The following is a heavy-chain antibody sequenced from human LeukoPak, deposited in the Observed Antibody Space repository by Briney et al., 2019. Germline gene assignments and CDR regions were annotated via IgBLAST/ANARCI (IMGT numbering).Heavy chain of an antibody. CDR3: ARDPPRGDYPFDY. CDR1: GFTFSSYS. V-gene: IGHV3-21*01. Sequence: GGSLRLSCAASGFTFSSYSMNWVRQAPGKGLEWVSSISSSSSYIYYADSVKGRFTISRDNAKNPLYLQMNSLRAEDTAVYYCARDPPRGDYPFDYWGQGTLVTVSS. D-gene: IGHD4-17*01. J-gene: IGHJ4*02. CDR2: ISSSSSYI.